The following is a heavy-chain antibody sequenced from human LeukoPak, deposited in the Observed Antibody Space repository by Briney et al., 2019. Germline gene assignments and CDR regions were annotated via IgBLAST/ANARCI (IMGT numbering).Heavy chain of an antibody. Sequence: PSETLSLTCTVSGGSVSSYYWNWIRQSPGEGLEWIGYIYYTGSTKYNPSLESRVTISLDTSKNQFSLKLSSVTAADTAVYYCARGGDGYPKRGPYFDYWGQGTLVTVSS. CDR1: GGSVSSYY. J-gene: IGHJ4*02. CDR3: ARGGDGYPKRGPYFDY. D-gene: IGHD5-24*01. CDR2: IYYTGST. V-gene: IGHV4-59*02.